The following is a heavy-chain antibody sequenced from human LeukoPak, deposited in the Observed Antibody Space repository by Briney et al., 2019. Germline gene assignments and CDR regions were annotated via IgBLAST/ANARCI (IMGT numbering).Heavy chain of an antibody. J-gene: IGHJ6*02. CDR2: IYYSGST. Sequence: LETLSLTCTVSGGSISSYYWSWIRQPPGKGLEWIGYIYYSGSTNYNPSLKSRVTISVDTSKDQFSLKLSSVTAADTAVYYCARLGYSGPLNYYYYGMDVWGQGTTFTVSS. CDR3: ARLGYSGPLNYYYYGMDV. CDR1: GGSISSYY. V-gene: IGHV4-59*01. D-gene: IGHD5-12*01.